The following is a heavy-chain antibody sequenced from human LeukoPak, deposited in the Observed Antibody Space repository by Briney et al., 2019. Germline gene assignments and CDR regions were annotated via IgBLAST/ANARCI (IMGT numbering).Heavy chain of an antibody. V-gene: IGHV3-9*01. CDR1: GLTFDDYA. J-gene: IGHJ5*02. CDR2: INWNSDIK. CDR3: ARDVYYDFWSGYDNWFDP. D-gene: IGHD3-3*01. Sequence: GGSLRLACAASGLTFDDYAMHWVRQAPGKGLEWVSGINWNSDIKAYADSVKGRFTISRDNAKNSLYLQMNSLRAEDTAVYYCARDVYYDFWSGYDNWFDPWGQGTLVTVSS.